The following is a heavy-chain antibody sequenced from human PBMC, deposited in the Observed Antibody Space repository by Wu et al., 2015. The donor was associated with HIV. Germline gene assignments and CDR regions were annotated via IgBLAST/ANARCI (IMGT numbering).Heavy chain of an antibody. Sequence: QVHLVQSGAEVKKSGSSVKVSCKASGGTFTSYAFSWVRQAPGQGFEWMGGIIPIFGTANYAQKFQGRVTITTDESTSTAYMELSSLRSEDTAVYYCARSSRYYDSSGYPFDYWGQGTLVTVSS. CDR3: ARSSRYYDSSGYPFDY. V-gene: IGHV1-69*05. CDR2: IIPIFGTA. CDR1: GGTFTSYA. J-gene: IGHJ4*02. D-gene: IGHD3-22*01.